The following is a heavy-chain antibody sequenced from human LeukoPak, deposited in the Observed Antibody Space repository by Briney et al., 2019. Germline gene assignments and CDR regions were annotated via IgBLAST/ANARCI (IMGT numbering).Heavy chain of an antibody. J-gene: IGHJ4*02. Sequence: SQTLSLTCTVSGGSISSGGYYWSWIRQPPGKGLEWIGYIYHSGSTYYNPSLKSRVTISVDRSKNQFSLKLSSVTAADTAVYYCARDIPSSYCGGDCYSEGHFDYWGQGILVTVSS. CDR1: GGSISSGGYY. CDR3: ARDIPSSYCGGDCYSEGHFDY. CDR2: IYHSGST. V-gene: IGHV4-30-2*01. D-gene: IGHD2-21*01.